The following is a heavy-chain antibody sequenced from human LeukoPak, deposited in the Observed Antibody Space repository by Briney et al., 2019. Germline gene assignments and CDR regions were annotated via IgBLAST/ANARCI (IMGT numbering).Heavy chain of an antibody. J-gene: IGHJ6*03. CDR2: INPSGGST. V-gene: IGHV1-46*01. CDR1: GYTFTSYY. CDR3: ARNRDFWSGYYLPRTYYYYYMDV. Sequence: ASVKVSCKASGYTFTSYYMHWVRQAPGQGLEWMGIINPSGGSTSYAQKFQGRVTMTRDTSTSTVYMELSGLRSEDTAVYYCARNRDFWSGYYLPRTYYYYYMDVWGKGTTVTVSS. D-gene: IGHD3-3*01.